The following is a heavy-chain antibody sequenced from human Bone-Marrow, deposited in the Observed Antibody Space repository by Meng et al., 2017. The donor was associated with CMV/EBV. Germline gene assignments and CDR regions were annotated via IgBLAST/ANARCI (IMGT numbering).Heavy chain of an antibody. CDR3: ATDLDCSSTSCYEDY. J-gene: IGHJ4*02. CDR2: FDPEDGET. Sequence: SGYTLTELSMHWVRQPPGKGLEWMGGFDPEDGETIYAQKFQGRVTMTEDTSTDTAYMELSSLRSEDTAVYYCATDLDCSSTSCYEDYWGQGTLVTVSS. CDR1: GYTLTELS. D-gene: IGHD2-2*01. V-gene: IGHV1-24*01.